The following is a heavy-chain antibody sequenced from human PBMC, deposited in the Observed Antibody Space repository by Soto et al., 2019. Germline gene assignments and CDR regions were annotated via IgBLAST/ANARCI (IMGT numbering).Heavy chain of an antibody. V-gene: IGHV3-7*01. J-gene: IGHJ3*02. CDR1: GFTFSSYW. CDR3: ARAGRITIFSTGYPLNAFDI. D-gene: IGHD3-9*01. Sequence: EVQLVESGGGLVQPGGSLRLSCAASGFTFSSYWMSWVRQAPGKGLEWVANIKQDGSEKYYVDSVKGRFTISRDNAKNPLYLQTHSLRGEETSVYYCARAGRITIFSTGYPLNAFDIWGQGTMVTVSS. CDR2: IKQDGSEK.